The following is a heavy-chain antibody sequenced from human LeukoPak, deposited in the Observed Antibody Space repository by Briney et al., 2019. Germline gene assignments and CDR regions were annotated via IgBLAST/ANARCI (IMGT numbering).Heavy chain of an antibody. CDR2: IYTSGST. V-gene: IGHV4-4*07. CDR1: GGSISSYY. D-gene: IGHD3-22*01. Sequence: SETLSLTCTVSGGSISSYYCSWIRQPAGKGLEWIGRIYTSGSTDYNPSLQSRVTMSVDTSKNQFSLKLTSVTAADTAVYYCASLLQNDSSGWMDYWGQGNLVTVSS. CDR3: ASLLQNDSSGWMDY. J-gene: IGHJ4*02.